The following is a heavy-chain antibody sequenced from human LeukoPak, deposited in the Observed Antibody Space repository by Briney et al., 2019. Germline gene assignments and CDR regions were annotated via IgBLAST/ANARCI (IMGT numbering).Heavy chain of an antibody. CDR3: ARGVGGTTKAYGVTLDY. CDR2: LSPSNGDT. CDR1: GYTFTSFD. V-gene: IGHV1-8*01. D-gene: IGHD1-1*01. Sequence: ASVKASCKASGYTFTSFDINWVRQATGQGLEWMGYLSPSNGDTGYSQRLQGRVAMTRDTSMSTVYMELSSLGSEDTAVYYCARGVGGTTKAYGVTLDYWGQGTLVTVSS. J-gene: IGHJ4*02.